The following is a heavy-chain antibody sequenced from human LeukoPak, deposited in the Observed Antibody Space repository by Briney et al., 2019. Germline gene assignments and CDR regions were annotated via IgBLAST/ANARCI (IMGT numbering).Heavy chain of an antibody. CDR2: INPNSGGT. Sequence: ASVKVSCKASGYTFTGYYMHWVRQAPGQGLEWMGWINPNSGGTNYAQKFQGRVTMTRDTSISTAYMELSRLRSDDTAVYYCARGRLPNSSSWLFDYWGQGTLVTLSA. V-gene: IGHV1-2*02. CDR1: GYTFTGYY. D-gene: IGHD6-13*01. J-gene: IGHJ4*02. CDR3: ARGRLPNSSSWLFDY.